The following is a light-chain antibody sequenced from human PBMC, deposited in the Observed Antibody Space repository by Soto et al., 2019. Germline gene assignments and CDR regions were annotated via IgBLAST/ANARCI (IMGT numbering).Light chain of an antibody. CDR3: QQSGSSPWT. CDR2: SAS. CDR1: QSVSSSY. V-gene: IGKV3-20*01. Sequence: EIVLTQSPGTLSLSPGERATLSCRASQSVSSSYLAWYQQKPGQAPRLLMYSASSRATGIPDRFSGSGSGTDFTLTSSRLEPEEFAVYHCQQSGSSPWTFGQGTKVELK. J-gene: IGKJ1*01.